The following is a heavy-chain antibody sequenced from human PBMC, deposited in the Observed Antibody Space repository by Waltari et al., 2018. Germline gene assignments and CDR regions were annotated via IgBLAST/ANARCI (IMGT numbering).Heavy chain of an antibody. J-gene: IGHJ4*02. CDR1: GFTFSAYW. CDR3: ARSRDSYSYVSY. V-gene: IGHV3-74*01. Sequence: EVQLVESGGALVQPGGSLRLPCAASGFTFSAYWMHWVRQAPGKGLVWVSRINGDVSNTDYADSVKGRFTISRDNAKNTLYLKMNSLGAEDTAVYYCARSRDSYSYVSYWGQGTLVTVSS. CDR2: INGDVSNT. D-gene: IGHD5-18*01.